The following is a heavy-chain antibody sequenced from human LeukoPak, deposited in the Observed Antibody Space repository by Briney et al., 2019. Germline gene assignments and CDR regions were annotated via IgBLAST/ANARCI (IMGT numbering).Heavy chain of an antibody. D-gene: IGHD3-22*01. CDR1: GGTFSSYA. CDR2: IIPILGIA. V-gene: IGHV1-69*04. Sequence: ASVKVSCKASGGTFSSYAISWVRQAPGQGLEWMGRIIPILGIANYAQKFQGRVTITADKSTSSAYMELSSLRSEDTAVYYCARFSSAYYYDSSGSDFDYWGQGTLVTVSS. CDR3: ARFSSAYYYDSSGSDFDY. J-gene: IGHJ4*02.